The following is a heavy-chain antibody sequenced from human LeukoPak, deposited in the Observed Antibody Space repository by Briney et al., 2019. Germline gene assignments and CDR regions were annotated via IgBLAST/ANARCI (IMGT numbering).Heavy chain of an antibody. CDR1: GYTFTSYY. CDR3: ARDRGVGATLGDFDY. Sequence: ASVKASCKASGYTFTSYYMHWVRQAPGQGLEWMGIINPSGGSTSYAQKFQGRVTMTRDTSTSTVYMELSSLRSEDTAVYYCARDRGVGATLGDFDYWGQGTLVTVSS. CDR2: INPSGGST. D-gene: IGHD1-26*01. V-gene: IGHV1-46*01. J-gene: IGHJ4*02.